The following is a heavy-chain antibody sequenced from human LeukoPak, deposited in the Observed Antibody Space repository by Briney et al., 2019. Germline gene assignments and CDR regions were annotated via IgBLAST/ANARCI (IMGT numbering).Heavy chain of an antibody. CDR2: MNYCGST. V-gene: IGHV4-39*01. J-gene: IGHJ5*02. Sequence: PSETLSLTCTVSGGSISNNDYFWGWIRQPPGKGLEWIGSMNYCGSTHDHPSLKSRVTISVDTSKNQVSLKLSSVTAADTAVYYCARRVPGRSGNWFDPWGQGTLVTVSS. CDR3: ARRVPGRSGNWFDP. CDR1: GGSISNNDYF. D-gene: IGHD2-2*01.